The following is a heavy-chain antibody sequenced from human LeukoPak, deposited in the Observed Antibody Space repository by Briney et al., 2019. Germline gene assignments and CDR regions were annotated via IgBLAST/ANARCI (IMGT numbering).Heavy chain of an antibody. D-gene: IGHD6-19*01. CDR2: ITGGGGST. CDR1: GFTFSNYA. CDR3: AKGIAGWGAFDI. Sequence: PGGSLRLSCAASGFTFSNYAMNWVRQVPGKGLEWVSRITGGGGSTYYGDSVKGRFTISRDNSKNTLYLQMNSLRAEDTAVYYCAKGIAGWGAFDIWGQGTMVTVSS. J-gene: IGHJ3*02. V-gene: IGHV3-23*01.